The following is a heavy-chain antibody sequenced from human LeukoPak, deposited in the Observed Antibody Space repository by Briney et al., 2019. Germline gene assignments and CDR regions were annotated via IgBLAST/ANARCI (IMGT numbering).Heavy chain of an antibody. CDR3: GKHLTGGWSLDY. D-gene: IGHD6-19*01. CDR2: ISDDGRRK. Sequence: GALRLSCAASGFTFSRSGMHWVRQAPGKGLEWAAFISDDGRRKYYADSVKGRFTISRDDSKNTVYLQMNSLRSEDTAMYYCGKHLTGGWSLDYWGQGTLVTASS. J-gene: IGHJ4*02. CDR1: GFTFSRSG. V-gene: IGHV3-30*18.